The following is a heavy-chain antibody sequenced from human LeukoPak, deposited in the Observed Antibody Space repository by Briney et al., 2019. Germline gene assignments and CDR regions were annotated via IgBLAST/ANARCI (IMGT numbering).Heavy chain of an antibody. V-gene: IGHV3-53*01. CDR1: GFTVSSNY. Sequence: GGSLRLSCAASGFTVSSNYMSWVRQAPGKGLEWVSVIYSGGSTYYADSVKGRFTISRDNSKNTLYLQMNSLRAEDTAVYYCARNEYSGSLDYWGQGTMATVSS. D-gene: IGHD1-26*01. J-gene: IGHJ4*02. CDR2: IYSGGST. CDR3: ARNEYSGSLDY.